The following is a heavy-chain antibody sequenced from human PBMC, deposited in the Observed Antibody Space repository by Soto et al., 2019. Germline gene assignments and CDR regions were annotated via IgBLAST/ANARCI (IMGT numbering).Heavy chain of an antibody. CDR1: GYAFTSYG. CDR3: ARAATGSYHSAY. Sequence: VKVSCKTSGYAFTSYGVNWVRQAPGQGLEWMGWIAPHSGRTTYLPKFQGRVTITADAATNTAYMELGSLSSDDTGIYFCARAATGSYHSAYWGQGTVVTVSS. CDR2: IAPHSGRT. D-gene: IGHD3-10*01. J-gene: IGHJ4*02. V-gene: IGHV1-18*04.